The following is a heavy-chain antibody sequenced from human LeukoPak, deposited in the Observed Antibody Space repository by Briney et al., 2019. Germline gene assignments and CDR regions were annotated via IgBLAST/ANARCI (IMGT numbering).Heavy chain of an antibody. J-gene: IGHJ6*02. D-gene: IGHD3-3*01. Sequence: SETLSLTCAVYGGSFSGYYWSWIRQPPGKGLEWIGGINHSGSTNYNPSLKSRVTISVDTSKNQFSLKLSSVTAADTAVYYCARGGGTDFWSGYYGYYYYYGMDVWGQGTTVTVSS. CDR2: INHSGST. CDR3: ARGGGTDFWSGYYGYYYYYGMDV. CDR1: GGSFSGYY. V-gene: IGHV4-34*01.